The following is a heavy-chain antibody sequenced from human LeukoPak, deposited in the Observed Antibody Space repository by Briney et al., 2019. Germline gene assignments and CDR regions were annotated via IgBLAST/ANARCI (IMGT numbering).Heavy chain of an antibody. D-gene: IGHD3-10*01. V-gene: IGHV3-48*03. J-gene: IGHJ4*02. CDR1: GFTFSSYE. Sequence: QSGGSLRLSCAASGFTFSSYEMNWVRQAPGKGLEWVSYISSSGSTIYYADSVKGRFTISRDNAKNSLYLQMNSLRAEDTAVYYCAVGLLLWFGNIDYWGQGTLVTVSS. CDR2: ISSSGSTI. CDR3: AVGLLLWFGNIDY.